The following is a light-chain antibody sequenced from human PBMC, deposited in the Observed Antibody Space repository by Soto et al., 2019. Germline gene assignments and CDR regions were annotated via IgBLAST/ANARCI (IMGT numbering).Light chain of an antibody. CDR2: DTS. V-gene: IGKV1-5*01. CDR1: RSLGTY. CDR3: QQHNTYSKT. Sequence: DIQMTQSPSTLSASVGDRVTITCRASRSLGTYLAWYQQKAGKAPELLIHDTSTLESGVPSRFSGSGYGTEFTLTISGLQPDDFATYFCQQHNTYSKTFGQGTRVEIK. J-gene: IGKJ1*01.